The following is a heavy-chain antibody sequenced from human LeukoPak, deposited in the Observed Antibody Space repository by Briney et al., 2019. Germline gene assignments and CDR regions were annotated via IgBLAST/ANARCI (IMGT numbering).Heavy chain of an antibody. J-gene: IGHJ4*02. CDR1: GSTFEDHG. Sequence: GGSLRLSCAASGSTFEDHGMSWVRQVPGKGLEWVAGINWDGGSTGYADSVKGRFTISRDNAKNSLFLQMNSLRVEDTALYFCAMGDSSGWYFYYWGQGTLVTVSS. CDR2: INWDGGST. D-gene: IGHD6-19*01. V-gene: IGHV3-20*04. CDR3: AMGDSSGWYFYY.